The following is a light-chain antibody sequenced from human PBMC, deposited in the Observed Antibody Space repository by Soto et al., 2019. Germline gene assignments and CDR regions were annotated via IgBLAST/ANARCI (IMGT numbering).Light chain of an antibody. Sequence: ALTQPASVSGSPGQSITISCTGTSSDVGGYNYFSWYQQHPGKAPKLMIYDVSNLPSGVSNRFSGSNSGNTASLTISGLQAEDEADYYCSSYTSSSTFFGTGTKVTVL. CDR1: SSDVGGYNY. CDR3: SSYTSSSTF. CDR2: DVS. J-gene: IGLJ1*01. V-gene: IGLV2-14*01.